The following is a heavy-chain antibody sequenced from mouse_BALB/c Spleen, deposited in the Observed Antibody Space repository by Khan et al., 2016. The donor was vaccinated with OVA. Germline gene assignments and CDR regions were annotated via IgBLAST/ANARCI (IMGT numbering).Heavy chain of an antibody. J-gene: IGHJ3*01. V-gene: IGHV3-6*02. CDR2: ISYDGSN. D-gene: IGHD2-2*01. CDR1: GYSITSGYY. Sequence: EVQLVESGPGLVKPSQSLSLTCSVTGYSITSGYYCNWIRQFPGNKLEWMGYISYDGSNNYNPSLRNRISVTRDTSKNQFFLKLNSVTTEDTATYYSAKSLYGYDPAWFAYWGQGTLVTVSA. CDR3: AKSLYGYDPAWFAY.